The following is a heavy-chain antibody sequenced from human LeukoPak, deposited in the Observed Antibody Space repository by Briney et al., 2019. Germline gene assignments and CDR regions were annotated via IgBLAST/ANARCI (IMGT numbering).Heavy chain of an antibody. J-gene: IGHJ6*03. CDR1: GFTFSSYW. CDR2: IKQDGSER. Sequence: GGSLRLSCAASGFTFSSYWMSWVRQAPGKGLEWVANIKQDGSERYYVDSVKGRFTISRDNAKNSLYLQMNSLRAEDTAVYYCARAGSSTIHYYYYYMDVWGKGTTVTVSS. D-gene: IGHD2-2*01. V-gene: IGHV3-7*01. CDR3: ARAGSSTIHYYYYYMDV.